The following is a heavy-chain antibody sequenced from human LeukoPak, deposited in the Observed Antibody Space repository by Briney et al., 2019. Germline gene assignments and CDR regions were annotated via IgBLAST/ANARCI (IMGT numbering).Heavy chain of an antibody. V-gene: IGHV4-4*07. Sequence: SETLSLTCTVSGGSIGNYEWSWIRQPAGKGLEWIGHIHTSGSTNYSPSLKSRVTLSVATSKNQISLNLSTVTAGDTAVYYCARIDIGASGRLDVWGQGTTATVSS. CDR3: ARIDIGASGRLDV. D-gene: IGHD5-12*01. CDR1: GGSIGNYE. CDR2: IHTSGST. J-gene: IGHJ6*02.